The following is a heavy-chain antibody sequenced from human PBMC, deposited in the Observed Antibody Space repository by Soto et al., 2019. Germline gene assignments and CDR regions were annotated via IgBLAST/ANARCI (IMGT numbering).Heavy chain of an antibody. J-gene: IGHJ4*02. D-gene: IGHD3-10*01. V-gene: IGHV4-4*02. CDR1: GGATSSSNW. CDR2: IYHSGST. CDR3: ARASMVRGVIIYFDY. Sequence: SETLSLTCAVSGGATSSSNWWSWVRQPPGKGLEWIGEIYHSGSTNYNPSLKSRVTISVDKSKNQFSLKLSSVTAADTAVYYCARASMVRGVIIYFDYWGQGTLVTVPQ.